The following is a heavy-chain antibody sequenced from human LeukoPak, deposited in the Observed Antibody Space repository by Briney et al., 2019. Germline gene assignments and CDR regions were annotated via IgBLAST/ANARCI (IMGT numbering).Heavy chain of an antibody. Sequence: QTGGSLGLSCAASGFTFTNFALSWVGQAPGKGRGWVSVISGWGVRTYYEDSVKGRFTISRDNFKNTLYLQMNRLRAEDTAVYYCVKDGHCTTTTCSSHWFDPWGQGTRVTVSS. J-gene: IGHJ5*02. V-gene: IGHV3-23*01. CDR1: GFTFTNFA. CDR3: VKDGHCTTTTCSSHWFDP. D-gene: IGHD2-2*03. CDR2: ISGWGVRT.